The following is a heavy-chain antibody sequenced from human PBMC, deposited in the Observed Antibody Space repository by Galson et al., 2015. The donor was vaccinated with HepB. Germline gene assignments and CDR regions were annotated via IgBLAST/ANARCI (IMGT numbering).Heavy chain of an antibody. V-gene: IGHV4-39*01. Sequence: ETLSLTCTVSGGSISSNTYYWGWIRQPPGTGLEWIGSIYYTGTTYYNPSLKSRVTISVDTSKKQFSRKLSSVTAADTAVYYCARGVRSGYYSNWFDPWGQGTLVTVSS. D-gene: IGHD3-3*01. J-gene: IGHJ5*02. CDR2: IYYTGTT. CDR1: GGSISSNTYY. CDR3: ARGVRSGYYSNWFDP.